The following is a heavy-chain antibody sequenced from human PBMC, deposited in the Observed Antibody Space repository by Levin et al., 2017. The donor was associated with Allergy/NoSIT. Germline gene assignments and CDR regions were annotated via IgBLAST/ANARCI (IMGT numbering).Heavy chain of an antibody. Sequence: GGSLRLSCGASGFTFSNYAMNWVRQAPGKGLEWVSSIRNSGDNTYYADSVKGRFTISRDDSKDTLYLQMNSLRAEDTAVYYCAKDRDKYGWDFDYWGRGTLVTVSS. CDR3: AKDRDKYGWDFDY. D-gene: IGHD6-19*01. J-gene: IGHJ4*02. CDR2: IRNSGDNT. CDR1: GFTFSNYA. V-gene: IGHV3-23*01.